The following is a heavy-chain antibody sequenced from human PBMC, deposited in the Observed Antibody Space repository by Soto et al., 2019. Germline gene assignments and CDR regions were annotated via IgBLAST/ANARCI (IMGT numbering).Heavy chain of an antibody. CDR2: IHFDGSTT. CDR3: ARSPDY. CDR1: GFTFSSYW. Sequence: SGFTFSSYWMHWVRQVPGKGLVWVSRIHFDGSTTHYADSVKGRFTISRDNAKNQFSLKLSSVTAADTAVYYCARSPDYWGQGTLVTVSS. V-gene: IGHV3-74*01. J-gene: IGHJ4*02.